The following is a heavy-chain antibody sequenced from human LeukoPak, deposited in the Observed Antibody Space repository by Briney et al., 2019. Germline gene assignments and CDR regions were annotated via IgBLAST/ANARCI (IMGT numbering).Heavy chain of an antibody. Sequence: GSLRLSCAASGFTFSSYAMSWVRQAPGKGLEWVSTLSGSGGNTYYADSVKGRVTISRDNSKNTLYLQMNSLRAEDTAVYHCAKGSYYYDSADYFDYWGQGTLVTVSS. D-gene: IGHD3-22*01. V-gene: IGHV3-23*01. J-gene: IGHJ4*02. CDR2: LSGSGGNT. CDR1: GFTFSSYA. CDR3: AKGSYYYDSADYFDY.